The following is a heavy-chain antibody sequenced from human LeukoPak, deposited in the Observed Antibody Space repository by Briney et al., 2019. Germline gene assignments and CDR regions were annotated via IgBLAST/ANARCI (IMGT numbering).Heavy chain of an antibody. J-gene: IGHJ4*02. D-gene: IGHD2-2*01. CDR1: GFTFSSSG. CDR3: ARADCSSTRCSYYFDY. V-gene: IGHV3-48*04. CDR2: IDTSSTTK. Sequence: GGSLRLSCAASGFTFSSSGMNWVRQAPGKGLEWVSYIDTSSTTKNYADSVKGRFTISRDNAKNSLYLQMNSLRAEDSAVYYCARADCSSTRCSYYFDYWGQGTLVTVSS.